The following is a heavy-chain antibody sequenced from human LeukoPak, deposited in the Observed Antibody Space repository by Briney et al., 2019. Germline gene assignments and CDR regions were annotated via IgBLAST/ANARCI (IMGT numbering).Heavy chain of an antibody. CDR2: INPNSGGT. J-gene: IGHJ4*02. V-gene: IGHV1-2*02. Sequence: ASVKVSCKASGYTFTGYYMHWVRQAPGQGLEWMGWINPNSGGTNYAQKFQGRVTMTRDTSISTAYMELSRLRSDDTAVYYCARDLNTTFGVVTIGGYWGQGTLVTVSS. CDR3: ARDLNTTFGVVTIGGY. CDR1: GYTFTGYY. D-gene: IGHD3-3*01.